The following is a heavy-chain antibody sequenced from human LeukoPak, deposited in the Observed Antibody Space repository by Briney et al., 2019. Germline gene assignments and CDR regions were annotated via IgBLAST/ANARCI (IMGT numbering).Heavy chain of an antibody. J-gene: IGHJ6*02. CDR2: INSDGSST. Sequence: PGGSLRLSCAASGFTFSNYWMHWVRQAPGKGLVCVSRINSDGSSTSYADSVKGRFTISRDNAKNTLYLEMNSLRAEDTAVYCCERVNFWSGQFYYGMDVWGQGTTVTVSS. V-gene: IGHV3-74*01. CDR3: ERVNFWSGQFYYGMDV. D-gene: IGHD3-3*01. CDR1: GFTFSNYW.